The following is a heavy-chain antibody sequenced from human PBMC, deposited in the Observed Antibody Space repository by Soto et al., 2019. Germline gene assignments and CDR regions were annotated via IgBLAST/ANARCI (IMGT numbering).Heavy chain of an antibody. CDR2: VCWNDAK. CDR3: AHRLPRCFQQWVCFDF. Sequence: GPTRATPRPPRTLTCTFSGFALSTTGVGVGLIRQPPSMALEWLAIVCWNDAKWSSPSLRRRAPLTKDTAKKQVGLTMSNMEPVDTATYYCAHRLPRCFQQWVCFDFWGQGTLVTVYS. D-gene: IGHD6-19*01. CDR1: GFALSTTGVG. V-gene: IGHV2-5*01. J-gene: IGHJ4*02.